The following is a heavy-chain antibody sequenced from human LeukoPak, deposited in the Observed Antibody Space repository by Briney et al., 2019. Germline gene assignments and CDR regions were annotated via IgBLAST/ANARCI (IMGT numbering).Heavy chain of an antibody. D-gene: IGHD6-13*01. V-gene: IGHV4-59*01. Sequence: SETLSLTCTVSGDFITAYYWSWIRQPPGKGLEWIGYVYYSGSTEYNPSLRSRVTISLEMSKNQFSLKLSSVTAADTAVYYCARGVVAAAGRTFDFWGQGTLVTVSS. J-gene: IGHJ4*02. CDR3: ARGVVAAAGRTFDF. CDR2: VYYSGST. CDR1: GDFITAYY.